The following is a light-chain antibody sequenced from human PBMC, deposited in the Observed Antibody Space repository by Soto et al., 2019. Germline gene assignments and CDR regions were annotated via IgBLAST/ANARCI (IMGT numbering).Light chain of an antibody. CDR3: QQYAKWPIT. Sequence: IVLTSPPDSLHWYPXXRATLXCGASQIISTSYLAWYQQKPGQAPRLLIYASSNRATGIPDRFSGSGSGTDFTLTISRLEPEDFAVYYCQQYAKWPITFGQGT. J-gene: IGKJ5*01. CDR1: QIISTSY. V-gene: IGKV3-20*01. CDR2: ASS.